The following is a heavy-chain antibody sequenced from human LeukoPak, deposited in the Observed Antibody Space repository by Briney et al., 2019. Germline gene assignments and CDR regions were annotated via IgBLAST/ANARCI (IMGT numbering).Heavy chain of an antibody. V-gene: IGHV3-23*01. CDR3: AKDPANQLLYPAHFSH. D-gene: IGHD2-2*01. CDR2: ISGSGVST. Sequence: QAGGSLRLSCAASGFTFSSYAMSWVRQAPGKGLEWVSAISGSGVSTSHADSVKGRFTISRDNSKNTLYLHMNSLRAEDTAIYFCAKDPANQLLYPAHFSHWGQGTLVTVSP. CDR1: GFTFSSYA. J-gene: IGHJ1*01.